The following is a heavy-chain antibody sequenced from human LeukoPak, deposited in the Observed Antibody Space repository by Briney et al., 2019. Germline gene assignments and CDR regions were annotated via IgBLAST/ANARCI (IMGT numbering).Heavy chain of an antibody. Sequence: SETLSLTCAVYGGSFSGYYWSWIRQPPGKGLEWIGEINHSGSTNYNPSLKSRVTISVDTSKNQFSLKLSSVTAADTAVYYCAGIVVVPAAIRDGMDVRGQGTTVTVSS. D-gene: IGHD2-2*02. V-gene: IGHV4-34*01. CDR1: GGSFSGYY. CDR3: AGIVVVPAAIRDGMDV. J-gene: IGHJ6*02. CDR2: INHSGST.